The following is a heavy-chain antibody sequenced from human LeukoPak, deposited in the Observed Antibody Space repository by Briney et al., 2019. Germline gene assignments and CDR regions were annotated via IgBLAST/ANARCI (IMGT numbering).Heavy chain of an antibody. D-gene: IGHD2-21*02. CDR3: ASRDPY. J-gene: IGHJ4*02. CDR2: ISSDGNTT. V-gene: IGHV3-74*01. Sequence: PGGSLRLSCAASGFTFSSYWMHWVRQAPGKGLVWVSRISSDGNTTTYADSVKGRFTISRDNAKNTLYLQVNTLRAEDTAVYYCASRDPYWGQGTLVTVSS. CDR1: GFTFSSYW.